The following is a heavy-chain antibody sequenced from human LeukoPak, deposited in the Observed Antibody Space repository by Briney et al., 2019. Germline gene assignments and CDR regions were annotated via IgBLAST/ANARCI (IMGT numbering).Heavy chain of an antibody. J-gene: IGHJ6*02. D-gene: IGHD4/OR15-4a*01. CDR1: GCTFDDYA. CDR2: ISWNSGNI. V-gene: IGHV3-9*01. Sequence: GGSLRLSCAVSGCTFDDYAMHWVRQAPGQGLEWVSGISWNSGNIAYADSVRGRFTITRDNAKNSLYLQMNSLSAEDTALYYCAQDKSADYYYGMDVWGQGTTVTVSS. CDR3: AQDKSADYYYGMDV.